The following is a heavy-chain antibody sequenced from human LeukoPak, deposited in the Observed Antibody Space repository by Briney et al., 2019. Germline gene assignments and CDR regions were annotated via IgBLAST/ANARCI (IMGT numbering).Heavy chain of an antibody. V-gene: IGHV3-21*01. CDR2: ISSSSSYI. J-gene: IGHJ4*02. CDR3: AKDDYDSSGYYVVELDRRFDY. D-gene: IGHD3-22*01. CDR1: GFTFSSYS. Sequence: GGSLRLSCAASGFTFSSYSMNWVRQAPGKGLEWVSSISSSSSYIYYADSVKGRFTISRDNAKNSLYLQMNSLRAEDTAVYYCAKDDYDSSGYYVVELDRRFDYWGQGTLVTVSS.